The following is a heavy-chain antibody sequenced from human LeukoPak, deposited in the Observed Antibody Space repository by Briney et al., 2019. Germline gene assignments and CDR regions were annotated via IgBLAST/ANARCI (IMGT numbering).Heavy chain of an antibody. J-gene: IGHJ4*02. CDR2: ISSGGNTI. Sequence: GGSLRPSCVGSGFTFRTHEMAWVRQAPGMGLEWLSYISSGGNTIRYADSVKGRFTISRDDAKASVYLQMNNLRDEDTAVYYCAGGPQYTGSHGFWGQGTLVTVSS. CDR3: AGGPQYTGSHGF. D-gene: IGHD1-26*01. CDR1: GFTFRTHE. V-gene: IGHV3-48*03.